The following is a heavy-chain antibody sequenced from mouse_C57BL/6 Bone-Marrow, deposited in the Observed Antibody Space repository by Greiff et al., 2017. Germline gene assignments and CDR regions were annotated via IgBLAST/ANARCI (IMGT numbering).Heavy chain of an antibody. V-gene: IGHV1-26*01. CDR1: GYTFTDYY. CDR2: INPNNGGT. CDR3: TPDDY. J-gene: IGHJ2*01. Sequence: VQLQQSGPELVKPGASVKISCKASGYTFTDYYMNWVKQSHGKSLEWIGDINPNNGGTSYNQKFKGKATLTVDKSSNTAYLQLSSLTSEDTAVYYCTPDDYWGQGTTLTVSS.